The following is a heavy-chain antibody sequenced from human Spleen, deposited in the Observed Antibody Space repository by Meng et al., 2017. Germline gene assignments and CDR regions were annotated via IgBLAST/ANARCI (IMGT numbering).Heavy chain of an antibody. Sequence: GGSLRLSCAASESTLSSAVMPWVRQAPGKGLEWVSVIYSGGNTYYADSVKGRFTISRDNAKNTLYLQMNSLRAEDTAVYYCARDSRACSGWGGSYAFDIWGQGTMVTVSS. D-gene: IGHD6-19*01. CDR3: ARDSRACSGWGGSYAFDI. J-gene: IGHJ3*02. CDR1: ESTLSSAV. V-gene: IGHV3-66*02. CDR2: IYSGGNT.